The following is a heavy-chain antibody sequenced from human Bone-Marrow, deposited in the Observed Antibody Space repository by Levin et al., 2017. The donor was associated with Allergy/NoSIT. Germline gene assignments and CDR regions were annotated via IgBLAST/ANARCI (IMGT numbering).Heavy chain of an antibody. CDR2: ISSDENKK. J-gene: IGHJ6*02. D-gene: IGHD2/OR15-2a*01. Sequence: GGSLRLSCAASGFTFSTYGMHWVRQAPGKGLEWVAVISSDENKKYYADSVKGRFTISRDSSRNTLFLQMNTLRPEDTAVYYCAKVSREKLYNYGMDVWGQGTTVTVSS. CDR3: AKVSREKLYNYGMDV. CDR1: GFTFSTYG. V-gene: IGHV3-30*18.